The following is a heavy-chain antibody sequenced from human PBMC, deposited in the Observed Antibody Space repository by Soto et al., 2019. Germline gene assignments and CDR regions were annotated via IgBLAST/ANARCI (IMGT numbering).Heavy chain of an antibody. Sequence: SETLSLTCTVSGGSISSGGYYWSWIRQHPGEGLEWIGYIYYSGSTYYNPSLRSRVTIPVDTSKNQFSLKLSSVTAADTAVYYCARVYGSGSYYNVWFDPWGQGTLVTVSS. J-gene: IGHJ5*02. D-gene: IGHD3-10*01. CDR3: ARVYGSGSYYNVWFDP. CDR1: GGSISSGGYY. CDR2: IYYSGST. V-gene: IGHV4-31*03.